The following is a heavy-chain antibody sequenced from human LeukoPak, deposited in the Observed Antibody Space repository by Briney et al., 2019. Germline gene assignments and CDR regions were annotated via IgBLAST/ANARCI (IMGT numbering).Heavy chain of an antibody. CDR2: IKEDGSEK. V-gene: IGHV3-7*01. Sequence: GGSLRLSCAASGFTFSSYWMSWVRQAPGKGLEWVANIKEDGSEKYYVDSVKGRFTISRDNAKNSLYLQMNSLRAEDTAVSYCARRGFGSSIDYWGQGTLVTVSS. J-gene: IGHJ4*02. D-gene: IGHD6-6*01. CDR1: GFTFSSYW. CDR3: ARRGFGSSIDY.